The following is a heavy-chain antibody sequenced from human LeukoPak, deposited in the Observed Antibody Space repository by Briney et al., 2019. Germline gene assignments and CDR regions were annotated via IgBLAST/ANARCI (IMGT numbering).Heavy chain of an antibody. J-gene: IGHJ4*02. Sequence: ASVKVSCKASGYTFTGYYMHWVRQAPGQGLEWMGWINPNSGGTNYAQKFQGRVTMTRDTSISTAYTELSRLRSDDTAVYYCARDLHDILTGYYIYWGQGTLVTVSS. CDR1: GYTFTGYY. V-gene: IGHV1-2*02. D-gene: IGHD3-9*01. CDR3: ARDLHDILTGYYIY. CDR2: INPNSGGT.